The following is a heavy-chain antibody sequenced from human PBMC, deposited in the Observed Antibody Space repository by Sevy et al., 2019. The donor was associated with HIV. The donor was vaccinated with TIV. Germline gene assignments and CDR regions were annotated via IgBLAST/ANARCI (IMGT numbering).Heavy chain of an antibody. CDR3: ARFGSYRLAYYGMGV. V-gene: IGHV5-51*01. CDR1: GYSFSNYW. J-gene: IGHJ6*02. D-gene: IGHD3-9*01. Sequence: GESLKISCKGSGYSFSNYWIGWVRQMPGKGLELMGIIYPGDSDTRYSPSFQGQVTISVDKSSSTAYLQWSRLRASDTAMYYCARFGSYRLAYYGMGVWGQGTTVTVSS. CDR2: IYPGDSDT.